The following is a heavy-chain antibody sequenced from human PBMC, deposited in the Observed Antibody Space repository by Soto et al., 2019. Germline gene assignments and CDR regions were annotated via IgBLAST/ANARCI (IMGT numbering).Heavy chain of an antibody. Sequence: SETLSLTCTVSGGSISGYYWSWIRQPPGKGLEWIGYIYYSGSTNYNPSLKSRVTISVDTSKNQFSLKLSSVTAADTAVYYCASDTMGGGLVGAFDIWGQGTMVTVSS. D-gene: IGHD6-19*01. J-gene: IGHJ3*02. CDR1: GGSISGYY. CDR3: ASDTMGGGLVGAFDI. CDR2: IYYSGST. V-gene: IGHV4-59*01.